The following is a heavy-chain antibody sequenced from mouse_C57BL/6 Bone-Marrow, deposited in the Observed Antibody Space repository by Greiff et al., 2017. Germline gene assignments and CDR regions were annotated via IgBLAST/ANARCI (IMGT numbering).Heavy chain of an antibody. CDR1: GYAFSSSW. V-gene: IGHV1-82*01. CDR2: IYPGDGDT. D-gene: IGHD4-1*01. J-gene: IGHJ4*01. CDR3: ARSEGTGTRAMDY. Sequence: QVQLQQSGPELVKPGASVKISCKASGYAFSSSWMNWVKQRPGKGLEWIGRIYPGDGDTNYNGKFKGKATLTADKSSSTAYMQLSSLTSEDSAVYFCARSEGTGTRAMDYWGQGTSVTVSS.